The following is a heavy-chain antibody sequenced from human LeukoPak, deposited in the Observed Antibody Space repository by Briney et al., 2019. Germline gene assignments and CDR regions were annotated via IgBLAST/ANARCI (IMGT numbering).Heavy chain of an antibody. CDR2: INPNSGGT. V-gene: IGHV1-2*02. J-gene: IGHJ3*02. D-gene: IGHD3-22*01. Sequence: GASVKVSCKASGYTFTGYYMHWVRQAPGQGLEWMGWINPNSGGTNYAQKFQGRVTMTRDTSISTAYMELSRLRSGDTAVYYCARARTYYYDSSGSSDAFDIWGQGTMVTVSS. CDR3: ARARTYYYDSSGSSDAFDI. CDR1: GYTFTGYY.